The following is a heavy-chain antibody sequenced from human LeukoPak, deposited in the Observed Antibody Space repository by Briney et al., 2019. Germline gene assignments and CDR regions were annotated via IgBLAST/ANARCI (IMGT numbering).Heavy chain of an antibody. J-gene: IGHJ4*02. CDR3: ARDFGK. CDR1: GASISSGSYY. V-gene: IGHV4-61*02. D-gene: IGHD3-16*01. CDR2: IYTSGST. Sequence: SETLSLTCTVSGASISSGSYYWSWIRQPAGKGLEWIGRIYTSGSTNYNPSLKSRVTISVDTSKNQFSLKLSSVTAADTAVYYCARDFGKWGQGTLVTVSS.